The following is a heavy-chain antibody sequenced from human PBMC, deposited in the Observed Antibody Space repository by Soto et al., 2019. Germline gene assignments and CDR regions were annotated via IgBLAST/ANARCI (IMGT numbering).Heavy chain of an antibody. V-gene: IGHV1-3*01. Sequence: GASVKVSCKASGYTFTGYAMHWVRQAPGQRLEWMGWINAGNGNTKYSQKFQGRVTITRDTSASTAYMELSSLRSEDTAVYYCARAVAVPADFDYWGQGTLVPVSS. D-gene: IGHD6-19*01. CDR1: GYTFTGYA. J-gene: IGHJ4*02. CDR2: INAGNGNT. CDR3: ARAVAVPADFDY.